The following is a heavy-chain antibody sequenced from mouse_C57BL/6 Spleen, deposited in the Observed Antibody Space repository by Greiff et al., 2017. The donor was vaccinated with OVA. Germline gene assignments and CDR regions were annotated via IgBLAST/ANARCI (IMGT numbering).Heavy chain of an antibody. D-gene: IGHD2-5*01. CDR3: ARGGSNYRGYYFDY. CDR1: GYTFTSYW. J-gene: IGHJ2*01. Sequence: QVQLQQPGAELVMPGASVKLSCKASGYTFTSYWMHWVKQRPGQGLEWIGELDPSDSYTNYNQKFKGKSTLTVDKSSSTAYMQLSSLTSEDSAVYYYARGGSNYRGYYFDYWGQGTTLTVSS. V-gene: IGHV1-69*01. CDR2: LDPSDSYT.